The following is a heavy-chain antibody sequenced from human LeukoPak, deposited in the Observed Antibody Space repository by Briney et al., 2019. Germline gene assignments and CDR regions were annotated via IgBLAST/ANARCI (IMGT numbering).Heavy chain of an antibody. J-gene: IGHJ1*01. CDR3: ARGDPAVYFQH. CDR2: IYYSGST. CDR1: GGSISSYY. Sequence: KTSETLSLTCTVSGGSISSYYWSWIRQPPGKGLEWIGYIYYSGSTNYNPSLKSRVTISVDTSKNQFSLKLSSVTAADTAVYYCARGDPAVYFQHWGQGTLVTVSS. V-gene: IGHV4-59*12.